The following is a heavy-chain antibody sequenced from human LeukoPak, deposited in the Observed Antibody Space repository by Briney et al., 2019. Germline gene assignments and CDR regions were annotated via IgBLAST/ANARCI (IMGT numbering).Heavy chain of an antibody. Sequence: PSETLSLTCTISDGSVSSGTYYWGWIRQSPGKGLEWIGNIHYSGSSYYNPSLKSRAAIFVDTSRDQVSMDLSYVTAADTALYYCVRHISANTGYFDSCGQGTLVTVSS. CDR2: IHYSGSS. V-gene: IGHV4-39*01. CDR3: VRHISANTGYFDS. J-gene: IGHJ4*02. CDR1: DGSVSSGTYY.